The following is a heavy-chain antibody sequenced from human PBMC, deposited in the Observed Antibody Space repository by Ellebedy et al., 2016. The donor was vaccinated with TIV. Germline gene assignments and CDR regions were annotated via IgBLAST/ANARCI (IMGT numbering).Heavy chain of an antibody. Sequence: GGSLRLSXVASGFNFNSYGMHWVRQAQGKGLEWVAVMWSDGSNRRYVDSVKGRFTMSRDNSTNTLYLQMDSLRIEDTAVYYCVRGGGLIDFDYWGQGTLVTVSS. J-gene: IGHJ4*02. CDR2: MWSDGSNR. CDR1: GFNFNSYG. D-gene: IGHD3-10*01. V-gene: IGHV3-33*01. CDR3: VRGGGLIDFDY.